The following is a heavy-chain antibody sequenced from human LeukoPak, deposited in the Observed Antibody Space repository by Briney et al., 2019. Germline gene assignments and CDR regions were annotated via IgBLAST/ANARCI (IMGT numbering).Heavy chain of an antibody. J-gene: IGHJ4*02. D-gene: IGHD6-19*01. Sequence: GSLRLSCTASGFTFGDYVVSWFRQAPGKGLEWVGFIRSKVYGGAPEHAASVAARFTISRDDSTSIAYLQMNSVQAEDTAVYYCARGSGRYVMVDWWGQGTLVTVSS. CDR3: ARGSGRYVMVDW. CDR2: IRSKVYGGAP. V-gene: IGHV3-49*03. CDR1: GFTFGDYV.